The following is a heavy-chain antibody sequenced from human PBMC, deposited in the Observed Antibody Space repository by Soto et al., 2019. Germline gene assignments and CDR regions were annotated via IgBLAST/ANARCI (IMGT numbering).Heavy chain of an antibody. CDR1: GYTFTSYY. D-gene: IGHD5-12*01. CDR2: INPSGGSI. CDR3: ARVVYSGYDTFVY. Sequence: QVQLVQSGAEVKKPGASVKVSCKASGYTFTSYYMHWVRQAPGQGLEWMGIINPSGGSISYAQKFQGRVTMTRYTSTSTVYMELSSLRSEDTAVYYCARVVYSGYDTFVYWGQGTLVTVSS. J-gene: IGHJ4*02. V-gene: IGHV1-46*03.